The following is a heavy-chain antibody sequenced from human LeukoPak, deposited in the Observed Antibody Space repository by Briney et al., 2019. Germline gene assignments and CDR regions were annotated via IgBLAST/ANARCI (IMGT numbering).Heavy chain of an antibody. V-gene: IGHV5-51*01. D-gene: IGHD2-2*01. Sequence: GESLKISCKGSGYSFTSYWIGWVRQMPGKGLEWMGIIYPGDSDTRYSPSFQGRVTISADKSISTAYLQWSSLKASDTAMYYCASSYCSSTSCSQNVAFDIWGQGTMVTVSS. CDR3: ASSYCSSTSCSQNVAFDI. CDR2: IYPGDSDT. CDR1: GYSFTSYW. J-gene: IGHJ3*02.